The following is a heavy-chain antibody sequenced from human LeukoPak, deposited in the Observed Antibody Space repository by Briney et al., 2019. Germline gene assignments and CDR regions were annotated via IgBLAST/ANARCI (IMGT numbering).Heavy chain of an antibody. CDR3: ARDPGDIVVVVAAQSYGMDV. J-gene: IGHJ6*02. CDR1: GFTFRNYY. D-gene: IGHD2-15*01. Sequence: GGSLRLSCAASGFTFRNYYMHWVRQAPGKGLEWVAVISLDGNNEYYADSVKGRFSLSRDNSMNTLYLQLNSLRTEDTAMYYCARDPGDIVVVVAAQSYGMDVWGQGTTVTVSS. CDR2: ISLDGNNE. V-gene: IGHV3-30-3*01.